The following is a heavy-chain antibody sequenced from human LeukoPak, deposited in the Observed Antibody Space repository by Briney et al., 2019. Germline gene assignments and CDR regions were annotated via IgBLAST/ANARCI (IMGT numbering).Heavy chain of an antibody. V-gene: IGHV4-30-4*01. CDR1: GGSISSGDYY. CDR3: ARDTSTYYYDRRYAFDI. J-gene: IGHJ3*02. CDR2: IYYSGST. D-gene: IGHD3-22*01. Sequence: PSQTQSLTCTVSGGSISSGDYYWSWIRQPPGKGLEWIGYIYYSGSTYYNPSLKSRVTISVDTSKNQFSLKLSSVTAADTAVYYCARDTSTYYYDRRYAFDIWGQGTVVTVSS.